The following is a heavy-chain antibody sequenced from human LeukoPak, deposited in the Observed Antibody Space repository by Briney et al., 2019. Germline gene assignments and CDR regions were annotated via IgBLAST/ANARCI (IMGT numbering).Heavy chain of an antibody. CDR1: GGSISSYY. J-gene: IGHJ4*02. V-gene: IGHV4-59*01. CDR3: ASVTTDYYSYFDY. Sequence: SETLSLTCTVSGGSISSYYWSWIRQPPGKGLEYIGYISYSGSTNYNSSLKSRVTISIGRSKNQFSLKLSSVTAADTAVYYCASVTTDYYSYFDYWGQGTQVTVSS. CDR2: ISYSGST. D-gene: IGHD3-9*01.